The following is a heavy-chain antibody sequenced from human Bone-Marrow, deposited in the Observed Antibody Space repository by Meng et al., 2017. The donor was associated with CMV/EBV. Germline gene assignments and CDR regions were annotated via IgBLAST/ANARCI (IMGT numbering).Heavy chain of an antibody. Sequence: SETLSLTCTVSGGSISSYYWSWIRQPPGKGLEWIGYIYYSGSTNYNPSLKSRVTISVDTSKNQFSLKLSSVTAADTAVYYCAIGYCSSTSCYRGYGMDVWGQGTTVT. J-gene: IGHJ6*01. D-gene: IGHD2-2*02. CDR2: IYYSGST. CDR3: AIGYCSSTSCYRGYGMDV. CDR1: GGSISSYY. V-gene: IGHV4-59*01.